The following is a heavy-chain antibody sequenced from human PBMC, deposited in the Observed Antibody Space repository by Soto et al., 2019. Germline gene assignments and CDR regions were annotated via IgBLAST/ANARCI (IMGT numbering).Heavy chain of an antibody. D-gene: IGHD3-3*01. CDR1: GGPLNSGSYY. V-gene: IGHV4-61*01. CDR2: INHSGTT. J-gene: IGHJ5*02. CDR3: ARWYYDFWSGFFTHYFDP. Sequence: KTSETLSLTCTVSGGPLNSGSYYWSWIRQSPGQGLEWIAEINHSGTTNYNPSLESRVTISIDTSKNQFSLKLRSVTAADTAVYYCARWYYDFWSGFFTHYFDPWGQGTQVTVSS.